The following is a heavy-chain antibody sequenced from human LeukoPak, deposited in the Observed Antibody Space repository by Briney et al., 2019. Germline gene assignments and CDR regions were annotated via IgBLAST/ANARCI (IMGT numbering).Heavy chain of an antibody. CDR2: ISNSGGST. V-gene: IGHV3-23*01. D-gene: IGHD3-10*01. J-gene: IGHJ4*02. CDR3: AKDPRSGSYREY. Sequence: PGGSLRLSCAASGFTFSMYGMSWVRQAPGMGLEWVSAISNSGGSTYYADSVKGRFTISRDNSKNTLYLQMSSLRVEDTAVYYCAKDPRSGSYREYWGQGTLVTVSS. CDR1: GFTFSMYG.